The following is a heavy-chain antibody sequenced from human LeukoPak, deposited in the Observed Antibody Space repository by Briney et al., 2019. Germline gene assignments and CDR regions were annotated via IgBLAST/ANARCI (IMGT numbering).Heavy chain of an antibody. CDR1: GVSLRGYY. J-gene: IGHJ5*02. Sequence: PSETLSLTCTVYGVSLRGYYWSWLRQPPGKGLEWIGEINHSGSTNYNPSLKSRVTISVDTSKNQFSLKLSSVTAADTAVYYCARELPGGQQQLGWFDPWGQGTLVTVSP. CDR3: ARELPGGQQQLGWFDP. CDR2: INHSGST. D-gene: IGHD6-13*01. V-gene: IGHV4-34*01.